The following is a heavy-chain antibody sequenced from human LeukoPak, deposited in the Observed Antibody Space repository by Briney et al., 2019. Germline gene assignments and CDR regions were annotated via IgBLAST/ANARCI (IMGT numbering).Heavy chain of an antibody. Sequence: PGGSLRLSCTASGFPFSNYAMSWVRQAPGKGLEWVSTISGSDGSTYYADSVKGRFTISRDNSKNTLYLQMNSLRVEDTAIYYCAKGRGYCTGGSCYSDYWGQGTLVTVSS. J-gene: IGHJ4*02. CDR2: ISGSDGST. CDR3: AKGRGYCTGGSCYSDY. D-gene: IGHD2-15*01. V-gene: IGHV3-23*01. CDR1: GFPFSNYA.